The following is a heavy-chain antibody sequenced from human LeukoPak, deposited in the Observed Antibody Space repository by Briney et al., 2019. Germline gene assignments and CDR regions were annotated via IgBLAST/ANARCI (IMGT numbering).Heavy chain of an antibody. Sequence: SETLSLTCTVSGDSISSSSYYWGWLRQPPGKGLEWIGYIYYSGSTNYNPSLKSRVTISVDTSKNQFSLKLSSVTAADTAVYYCARGDYDYVLGYWGQGTLVTVSS. CDR2: IYYSGST. CDR3: ARGDYDYVLGY. J-gene: IGHJ4*02. D-gene: IGHD3-16*01. CDR1: GDSISSSSYY. V-gene: IGHV4-61*05.